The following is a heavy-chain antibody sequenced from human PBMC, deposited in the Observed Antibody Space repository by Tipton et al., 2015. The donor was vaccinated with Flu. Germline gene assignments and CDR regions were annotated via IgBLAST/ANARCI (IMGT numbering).Heavy chain of an antibody. CDR2: IDPGTGGT. CDR1: GYRFNRFY. Sequence: QLVQSGAEVKKPGASVNLSCKASGYRFNRFYLHWVRQAPGQGLEWLGVIDPGTGGTTYSQKLQGRVTLTSDTSTATVYMDLKSLRSEDTAVYYCVRVGRGSYYFDYWGQGTLVSVSS. D-gene: IGHD3-10*01. V-gene: IGHV1-46*02. J-gene: IGHJ4*02. CDR3: VRVGRGSYYFDY.